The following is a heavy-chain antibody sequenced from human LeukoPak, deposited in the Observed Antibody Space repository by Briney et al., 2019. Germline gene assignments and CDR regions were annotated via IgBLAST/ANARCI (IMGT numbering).Heavy chain of an antibody. Sequence: SVKVSCKASGGTFSSYAISWVRQAPGQGLEWMGRIIPILGIANYAQKFQGRVTITADKSTSTAYMEMSNLRSEDTAVYYCARGGYYDYVWGSYRFDYWGQGTLVTVSS. J-gene: IGHJ4*02. V-gene: IGHV1-69*04. D-gene: IGHD3-16*02. CDR3: ARGGYYDYVWGSYRFDY. CDR1: GGTFSSYA. CDR2: IIPILGIA.